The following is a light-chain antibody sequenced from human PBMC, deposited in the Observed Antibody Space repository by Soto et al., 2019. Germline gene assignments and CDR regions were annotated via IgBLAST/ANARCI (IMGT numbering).Light chain of an antibody. J-gene: IGKJ4*01. CDR3: QQRNYWS. V-gene: IGKV3-11*01. Sequence: EIVLTQSPATLSLSPGERATLSCRASESVGSYLAWYQQKPGQAPRLLIYDASNRATGVPGRFSGNVSGTDFTLTISSLEPEDFAFYYCQQRNYWSFGGGTTVEIK. CDR2: DAS. CDR1: ESVGSY.